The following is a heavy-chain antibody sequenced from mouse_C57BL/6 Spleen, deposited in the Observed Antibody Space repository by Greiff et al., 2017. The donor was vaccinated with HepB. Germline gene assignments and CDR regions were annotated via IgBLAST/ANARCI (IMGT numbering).Heavy chain of an antibody. Sequence: VQLQQPGTELVKPGASVKLSCKASGYPFTSYWMHWVKQRPGHGLEWLGNINPSNGGTNYNEKFKSKATLTVDKSSSTAYMQLSSLTSEDSAVYYCARDAQAFYYYAMDYGGQGTSVTVSS. D-gene: IGHD3-2*02. J-gene: IGHJ4*01. V-gene: IGHV1-53*01. CDR2: INPSNGGT. CDR1: GYPFTSYW. CDR3: ARDAQAFYYYAMDY.